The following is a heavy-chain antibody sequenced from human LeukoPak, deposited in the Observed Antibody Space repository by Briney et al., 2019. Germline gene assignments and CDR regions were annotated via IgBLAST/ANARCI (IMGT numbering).Heavy chain of an antibody. CDR3: ARDLYLMLGLFDI. V-gene: IGHV4-39*07. J-gene: IGHJ3*02. Sequence: SETLSLTCSVSGGSISSGSYYWGWIRQPPGKGLEWIGSIYYTGSTYYSPSLKSRVTISVDTSKNQFSLKVTSVTAADTAVYYCARDLYLMLGLFDIWGQGTMVTVSS. D-gene: IGHD3-16*01. CDR2: IYYTGST. CDR1: GGSISSGSYY.